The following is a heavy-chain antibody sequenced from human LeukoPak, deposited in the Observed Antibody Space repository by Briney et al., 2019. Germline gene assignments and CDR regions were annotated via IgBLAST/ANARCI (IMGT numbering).Heavy chain of an antibody. CDR3: ARRGGILSAFDI. CDR1: GDSISSSDYY. J-gene: IGHJ3*02. V-gene: IGHV4-39*01. CDR2: MYYSGTV. Sequence: SETLSLTCTVSGDSISSSDYYWGWIRQPPGKGLEWIGRMYYSGTVYDNSSLKSRITMSGDKSKNQVSLTLSSVTAADTAVYYCARRGGILSAFDIWGQGTMVTVSS. D-gene: IGHD2-15*01.